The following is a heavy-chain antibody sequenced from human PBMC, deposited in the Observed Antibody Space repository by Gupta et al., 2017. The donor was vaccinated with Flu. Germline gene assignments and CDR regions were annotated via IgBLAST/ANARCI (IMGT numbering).Heavy chain of an antibody. CDR3: VRGGPLDQSKRGIIPPFEI. Sequence: QVQVVQSGPEVKRPGASVKVSCKASGYSLTDYFMHWVRQAPGQGLEWMGWIDPNNGNTAYAQKFQGRVTMTRDTSISTAYMDLSSLRSDDTAKYYCVRGGPLDQSKRGIIPPFEIWGQGTTVTVSS. CDR2: IDPNNGNT. V-gene: IGHV1-2*02. D-gene: IGHD3-10*01. CDR1: GYSLTDYF. J-gene: IGHJ3*02.